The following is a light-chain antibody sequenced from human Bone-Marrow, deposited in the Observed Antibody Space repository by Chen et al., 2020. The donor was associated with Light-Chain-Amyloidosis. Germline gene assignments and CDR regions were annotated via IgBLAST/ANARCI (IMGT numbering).Light chain of an antibody. Sequence: SYELTQPPSVSVSPGQTARITCSGDDLPTKYAYWYQQKPGQAPVLVIHRGTERPSGISERFSGSSSGNTATLTISRVEAGDEADYYCQVWDSSSDHPVFGGGTKLTVL. CDR3: QVWDSSSDHPV. V-gene: IGLV3-25*02. CDR1: DLPTKY. CDR2: RGT. J-gene: IGLJ2*01.